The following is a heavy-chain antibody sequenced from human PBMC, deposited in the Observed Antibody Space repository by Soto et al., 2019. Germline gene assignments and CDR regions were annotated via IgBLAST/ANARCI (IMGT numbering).Heavy chain of an antibody. CDR3: AKRTSGSDYYFDY. CDR2: ISGSGGST. Sequence: EVQLLESGGGLVQPGGSLRLSCAASGFTFSSYAMSWVRQAPGKGLERVSVISGSGGSTNYADSVKGRFSISRDNSNNTLDRQMNSLRADDTAVYYCAKRTSGSDYYFDYWGQGTLVTVSS. V-gene: IGHV3-23*01. J-gene: IGHJ4*02. D-gene: IGHD1-26*01. CDR1: GFTFSSYA.